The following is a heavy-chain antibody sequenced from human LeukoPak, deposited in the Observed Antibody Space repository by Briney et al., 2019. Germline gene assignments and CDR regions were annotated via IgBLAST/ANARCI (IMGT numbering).Heavy chain of an antibody. CDR3: ARDTEAVAGSLS. CDR2: INPSSGAT. V-gene: IGHV1-2*02. CDR1: GYTFTAHY. J-gene: IGHJ5*02. Sequence: ASVKVSCKASGYTFTAHYMHWVRQAPGQGLEWMGWINPSSGATNYAQKFQGRVTMTRDTSISTAYMELSRLRCDDTAVYYCARDTEAVAGSLSWGQGTLVIVSS. D-gene: IGHD6-19*01.